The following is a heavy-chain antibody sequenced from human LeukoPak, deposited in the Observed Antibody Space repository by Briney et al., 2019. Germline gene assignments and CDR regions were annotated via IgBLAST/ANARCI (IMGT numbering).Heavy chain of an antibody. CDR1: GFTFSSYG. CDR3: AKARGSYYEVFDY. Sequence: GGSLRLSCAASGFTFSSYGMHWVRQAPGKGLEWVAFIRYDGSNKYYADSVKGRFTISRDNSNNTLYLQMSSLRAEDTAVYYCAKARGSYYEVFDYWGQGTLVTVSS. V-gene: IGHV3-30*02. D-gene: IGHD1-26*01. J-gene: IGHJ4*02. CDR2: IRYDGSNK.